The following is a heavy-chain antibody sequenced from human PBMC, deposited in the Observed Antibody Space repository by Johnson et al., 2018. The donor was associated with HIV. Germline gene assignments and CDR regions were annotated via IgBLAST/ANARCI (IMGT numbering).Heavy chain of an antibody. CDR1: GFTFSSYW. D-gene: IGHD6-19*01. CDR2: ISSSGSTI. Sequence: VLLVESGGGLVRPGGSLRLSCAASGFTFSSYWMSWVRQAPGKGLEWVSYISSSGSTIYYADSVKGRFTISRDNAKTSLYLQMNSLGAEDTAVYYCARGPITSGWIVTDDAFDVWGHGTLVTVSS. V-gene: IGHV3-48*04. CDR3: ARGPITSGWIVTDDAFDV. J-gene: IGHJ3*01.